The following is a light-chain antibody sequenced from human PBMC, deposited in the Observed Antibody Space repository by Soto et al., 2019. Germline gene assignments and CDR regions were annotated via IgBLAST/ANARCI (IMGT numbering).Light chain of an antibody. CDR3: QHYGSSPPYT. CDR2: GAS. V-gene: IGKV3-20*01. J-gene: IGKJ2*01. Sequence: DIVVTQSPGTLSLSPGERATLSCRASQSIASSYLAWYQQKPGQAPRLLIYGASSRATGIPDRFSGSGSGTDFTLTISRLEPEDFAVYYCQHYGSSPPYTFGQGTKLEIK. CDR1: QSIASSY.